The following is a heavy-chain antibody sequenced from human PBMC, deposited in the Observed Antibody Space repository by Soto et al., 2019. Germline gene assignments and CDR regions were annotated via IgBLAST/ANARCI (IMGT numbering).Heavy chain of an antibody. J-gene: IGHJ4*02. CDR3: AREKNAGFDY. CDR1: GYSISSGYH. V-gene: IGHV4-38-2*02. CDR2: VHYSGNT. Sequence: PSETLSLTCTVSGYSISSGYHWAWIRQPPGKGLEWLGSVHYSGNTYYNPSLKSRLTISVDKSKNQFSLNLSSVTAADTAVYYCAREKNAGFDYWGQGTLVTVSS. D-gene: IGHD1-1*01.